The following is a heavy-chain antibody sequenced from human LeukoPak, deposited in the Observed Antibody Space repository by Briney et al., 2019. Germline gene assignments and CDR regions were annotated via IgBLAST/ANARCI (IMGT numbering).Heavy chain of an antibody. J-gene: IGHJ4*02. V-gene: IGHV4-34*01. D-gene: IGHD6-13*01. CDR3: ARVTYSSSWYLLGY. Sequence: SETLSLTCAVCGGSFSGYYWSWIRQPPGKGLEWIGEINHSGSTNYNPSLKSRVTISVDTSKNQFSLKLSSVTAADTAVYYCARVTYSSSWYLLGYWGQGTLVTVSS. CDR2: INHSGST. CDR1: GGSFSGYY.